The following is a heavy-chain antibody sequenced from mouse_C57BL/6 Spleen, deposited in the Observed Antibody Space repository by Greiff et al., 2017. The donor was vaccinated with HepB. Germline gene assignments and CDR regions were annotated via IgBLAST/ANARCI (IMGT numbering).Heavy chain of an antibody. CDR3: ARGGAYDGYPDWFAY. J-gene: IGHJ3*01. CDR2: INPNYGTT. D-gene: IGHD2-3*01. CDR1: GYSFTDYN. V-gene: IGHV1-39*01. Sequence: EVQVVESGPELVKPGASVKISCKASGYSFTDYNMNWVKQSNGKSLEWIGVINPNYGTTSYNQKFKGKATLTVDQSSSTAYMQLNSLTSEDSAVYYCARGGAYDGYPDWFAYWGQGTLVTVSA.